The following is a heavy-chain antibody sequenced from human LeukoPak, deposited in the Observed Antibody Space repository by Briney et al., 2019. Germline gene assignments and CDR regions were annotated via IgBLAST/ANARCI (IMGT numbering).Heavy chain of an antibody. CDR2: ISGSGGST. CDR3: AKAPDIVVVPAAIS. V-gene: IGHV3-23*01. J-gene: IGHJ5*02. CDR1: GFTFSSYA. Sequence: GWSLRLSCAASGFTFSSYAMSWVRQAPGKGLEWVSAISGSGGSTYYADSVKGRFTISRDNSKNTLYLQMNSLRAEDTAVYYCAKAPDIVVVPAAISWGQGTLVTVSS. D-gene: IGHD2-2*01.